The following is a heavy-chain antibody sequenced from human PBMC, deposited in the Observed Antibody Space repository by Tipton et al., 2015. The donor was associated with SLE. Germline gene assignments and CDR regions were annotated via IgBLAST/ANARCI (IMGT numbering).Heavy chain of an antibody. J-gene: IGHJ4*02. CDR1: DSVTTNY. D-gene: IGHD6-13*01. V-gene: IGHV3-7*03. CDR2: IKQDGSDK. CDR3: AKDTAYSSSWYFDY. Sequence: GSLRLSCVASDSVTTNYMHWVRQVPGKGLVWVANIKQDGSDKYYVDSVKGRFTISRDNAKNSLYLQMNSLRAEDTALYYCAKDTAYSSSWYFDYWGQGTLVTVSS.